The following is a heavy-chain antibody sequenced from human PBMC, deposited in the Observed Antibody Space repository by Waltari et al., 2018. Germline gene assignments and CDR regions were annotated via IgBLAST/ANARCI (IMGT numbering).Heavy chain of an antibody. CDR2: IYYSGST. Sequence: QLQLQESGPGLVKPSETLSLTCTVSGGSISSSSYYWGWIRQPPGKGLEWIGSIYYSGSTYYNPSLKSRVTISVDTSKNQFSLKLSSVTAADTAVYYCARTDYGDDLGDYYYGMDVWGQGTTVTVSS. CDR3: ARTDYGDDLGDYYYGMDV. CDR1: GGSISSSSYY. V-gene: IGHV4-39*07. D-gene: IGHD4-17*01. J-gene: IGHJ6*02.